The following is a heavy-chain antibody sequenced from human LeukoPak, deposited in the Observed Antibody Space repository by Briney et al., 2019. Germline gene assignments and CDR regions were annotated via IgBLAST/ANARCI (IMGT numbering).Heavy chain of an antibody. Sequence: GGSLGLSGAPPGFTFNSYAMPWVRKAPGKGLEWGAIISYDGSNKNYADSVKGRFTISRDNSENTLYLQVNILRPEDTAVYYCATDGPPFRSGYGYYFDIWGQGTLVTVSS. D-gene: IGHD3-3*01. CDR2: ISYDGSNK. CDR1: GFTFNSYA. J-gene: IGHJ4*02. V-gene: IGHV3-30-3*01. CDR3: ATDGPPFRSGYGYYFDI.